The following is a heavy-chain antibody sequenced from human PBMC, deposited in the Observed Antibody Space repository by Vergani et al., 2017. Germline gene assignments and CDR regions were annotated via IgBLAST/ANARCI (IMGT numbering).Heavy chain of an antibody. J-gene: IGHJ4*02. Sequence: QVQLVESGGGVVQPGRSLRLSCAASGFTFSSYAMHWVRQAPGKGLEWVAVISYDGSNKYYADSVKGRFTISRDNSKNTLYLQMSSLRAEDTAVYYCVKEFVGYCSGGSCPFDYWGQGTLVTVSS. CDR3: VKEFVGYCSGGSCPFDY. CDR1: GFTFSSYA. CDR2: ISYDGSNK. V-gene: IGHV3-30*14. D-gene: IGHD2-15*01.